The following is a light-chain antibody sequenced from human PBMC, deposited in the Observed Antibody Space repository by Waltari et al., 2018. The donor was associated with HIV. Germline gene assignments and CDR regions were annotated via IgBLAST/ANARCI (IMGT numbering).Light chain of an antibody. CDR3: SSYAGSSWV. CDR1: SSDVGVYNY. Sequence: QSALTQPPSASGSRGQSVTISCSGTSSDVGVYNYFSWYQQHPGKAPKLMIYEVSKRPSGVPNRYSGSKSGNTASLTVSGLQAEDEADYYCSSYAGSSWVFGGGTKLTVL. V-gene: IGLV2-8*01. J-gene: IGLJ3*02. CDR2: EVS.